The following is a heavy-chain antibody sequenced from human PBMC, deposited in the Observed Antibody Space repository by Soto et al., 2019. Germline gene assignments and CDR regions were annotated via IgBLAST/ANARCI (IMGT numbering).Heavy chain of an antibody. D-gene: IGHD2-2*01. CDR3: AISTEYCSSTSCPSPF. J-gene: IGHJ3*01. CDR2: ISAYNGNT. V-gene: IGHV1-18*01. CDR1: GYTFTSYG. Sequence: QVPLVQSGAEVKKPGASVKVSCKASGYTFTSYGISWVRQAPGQGLEWMGWISAYNGNTNYAQKLQGRVTMTTDTSTSTAYMELRSLRSDDTAVYYCAISTEYCSSTSCPSPFWGQGTMVTVSS.